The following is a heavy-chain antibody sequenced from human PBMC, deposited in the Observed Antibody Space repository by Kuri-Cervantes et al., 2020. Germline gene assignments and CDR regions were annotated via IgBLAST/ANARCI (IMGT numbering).Heavy chain of an antibody. D-gene: IGHD6-19*01. CDR2: TYYSGST. J-gene: IGHJ4*02. Sequence: SETLSLTCTVSGGSISSSSYYWGWIRQPPGKGLEWIGSTYYSGSTYYNPSLESRVTISVDTSKNQFSLRLRSVTAADTAVYYCARRVAGSSADYWGQGTLVTVSS. CDR1: GGSISSSSYY. CDR3: ARRVAGSSADY. V-gene: IGHV4-39*01.